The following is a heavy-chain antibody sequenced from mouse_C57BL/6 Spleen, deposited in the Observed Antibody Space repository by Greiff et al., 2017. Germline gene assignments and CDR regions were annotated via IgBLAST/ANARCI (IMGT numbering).Heavy chain of an antibody. D-gene: IGHD2-4*01. J-gene: IGHJ2*01. Sequence: VKLQESGPELVKPGASVKISCKASGYAFSSSWMNWVKQRPGKGLEWIGRIYPGDGDTNYNGKFKGKATLTADKSSSTAYMQLSSLTSEDSAVYFGARFDYDEDFDYWGQGTTLTVSS. CDR3: ARFDYDEDFDY. CDR1: GYAFSSSW. CDR2: IYPGDGDT. V-gene: IGHV1-82*01.